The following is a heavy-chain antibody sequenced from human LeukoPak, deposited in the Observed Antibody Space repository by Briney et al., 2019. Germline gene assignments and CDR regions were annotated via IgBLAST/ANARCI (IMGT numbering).Heavy chain of an antibody. CDR2: ISYDGSNK. D-gene: IGHD5-18*01. V-gene: IGHV3-30*18. Sequence: GGSLRLSCAASGFTVSSNYMSWVRQAPGKGLEWVAVISYDGSNKYYADSVKGRFTISRDNSKNTLYLQMNSLRAEDTAVYYCAKRHPGGYSYGSFDYWGQGTLVTVSS. CDR3: AKRHPGGYSYGSFDY. J-gene: IGHJ4*02. CDR1: GFTVSSNY.